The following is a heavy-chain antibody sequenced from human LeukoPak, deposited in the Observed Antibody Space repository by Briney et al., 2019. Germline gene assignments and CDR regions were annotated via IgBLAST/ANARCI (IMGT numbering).Heavy chain of an antibody. CDR3: ARDRGTSDAFDI. CDR2: IWYDGSNK. Sequence: GGSLRLSCAASGFTFSSDGMHWVRQAPGKGLEWVAVIWYDGSNKYYADYVKGRFTISRDNSKNTLYLQMNSLRAEDTAVYYCARDRGTSDAFDIWGQGTMVTVSS. D-gene: IGHD1-1*01. J-gene: IGHJ3*02. CDR1: GFTFSSDG. V-gene: IGHV3-33*01.